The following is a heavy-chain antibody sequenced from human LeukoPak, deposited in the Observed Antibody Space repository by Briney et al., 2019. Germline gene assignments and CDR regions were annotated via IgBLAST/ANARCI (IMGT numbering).Heavy chain of an antibody. CDR2: INPNSGGT. J-gene: IGHJ3*02. V-gene: IGHV1-2*06. D-gene: IGHD5/OR15-5a*01. CDR1: GYTFTGYY. Sequence: GASVKVSCKASGYTFTGYYMHWVRQAPGQGLEWMGRINPNSGGTNYAQKFQGRVTMTRDTSIGTAYMELSRLRSDDTAVYYCATVYNWRLFGAFDIWGQGTMVAVSS. CDR3: ATVYNWRLFGAFDI.